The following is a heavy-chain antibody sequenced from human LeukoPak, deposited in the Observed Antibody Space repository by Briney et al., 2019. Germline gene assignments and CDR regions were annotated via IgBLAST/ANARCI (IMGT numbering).Heavy chain of an antibody. CDR2: IYYSGST. CDR1: GGSISSSSYY. Sequence: PSETLSLTCTVSGGSISSSSYYWGWIRQPPGKGLEWIGSIYYSGSTYYNPSLKSRVTISVDTSKNQFSLKLSSVTAADTAVYYCARRGPNCRSTSCYTVLAGWFDPWGQGTLVTVSS. V-gene: IGHV4-39*07. J-gene: IGHJ5*02. D-gene: IGHD2-2*02. CDR3: ARRGPNCRSTSCYTVLAGWFDP.